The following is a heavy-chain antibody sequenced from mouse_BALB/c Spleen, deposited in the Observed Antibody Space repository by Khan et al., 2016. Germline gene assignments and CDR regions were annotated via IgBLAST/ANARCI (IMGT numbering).Heavy chain of an antibody. Sequence: QIQLVQSGPELKKPGETVKISCKASGYTFTNYGMNWVKQAPGKGLKWMGWINTYTGEPTYADEFKVRFAFSLETSASTAYLQINNLKHDDMATYFCARGEYGLAMYYWGQGTSVTVSS. D-gene: IGHD1-2*01. CDR1: GYTFTNYG. CDR3: ARGEYGLAMYY. V-gene: IGHV9-1*02. CDR2: INTYTGEP. J-gene: IGHJ4*01.